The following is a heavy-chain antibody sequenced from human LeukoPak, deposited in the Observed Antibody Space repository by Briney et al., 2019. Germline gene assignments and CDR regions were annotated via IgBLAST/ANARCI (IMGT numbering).Heavy chain of an antibody. J-gene: IGHJ4*02. CDR3: AKGNVGATIY. V-gene: IGHV3-30*02. D-gene: IGHD1-26*01. CDR1: GFTFSSYG. CDR2: IRYDGSNK. Sequence: PGGSLRLSCAASGFTFSSYGMHWVRQAPGKGLEWVAFIRYDGSNKYYADSVKGRFTTSRDNSKNTLYLQMNSLRAEATAVYYCAKGNVGATIYWGQGTLVTVSS.